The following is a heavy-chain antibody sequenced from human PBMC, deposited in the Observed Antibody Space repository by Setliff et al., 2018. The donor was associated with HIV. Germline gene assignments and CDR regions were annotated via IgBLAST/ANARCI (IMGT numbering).Heavy chain of an antibody. J-gene: IGHJ4*02. CDR3: TRSYYY. Sequence: GGSLRLSCASSEFSFNNSWMTWVRQAPGRGLGWVGRIKSKADGGTTDYAAPVKGRFTISRDDSKRMVYLQMNSLTSEDTAVYFCTRSYYYWGQGTLVTVSS. CDR2: IKSKADGGTT. D-gene: IGHD3-10*01. CDR1: EFSFNNSW. V-gene: IGHV3-15*01.